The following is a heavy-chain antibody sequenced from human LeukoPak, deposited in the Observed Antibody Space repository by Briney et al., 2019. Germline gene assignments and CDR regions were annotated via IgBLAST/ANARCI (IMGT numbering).Heavy chain of an antibody. V-gene: IGHV3-30-3*01. Sequence: GRSLRLSCVASGFTFSSYAMHWVRQAPGKGLEWVAVISYDGSNKYYADSVKGRFTISRDNSKNTLYLQMNSLRAEDTAVYYCARATAPDYDILTGYSPLYYYYGMDVWGQGTTVTVSS. J-gene: IGHJ6*02. CDR2: ISYDGSNK. CDR1: GFTFSSYA. CDR3: ARATAPDYDILTGYSPLYYYYGMDV. D-gene: IGHD3-9*01.